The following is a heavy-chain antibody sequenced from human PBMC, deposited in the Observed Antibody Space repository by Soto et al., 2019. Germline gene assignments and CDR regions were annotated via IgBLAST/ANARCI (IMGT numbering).Heavy chain of an antibody. D-gene: IGHD6-13*01. Sequence: ASVKVSCKASGYTFTSYDINWVRQATGQGLEWMGWMNPNSGNTGYARKFQGRVTMTRNTSISTAYMELSSLRSEDTAVYYCACSSSLHYYYYGMDVWGQGTTVTVSS. CDR1: GYTFTSYD. CDR3: ACSSSLHYYYYGMDV. V-gene: IGHV1-8*01. J-gene: IGHJ6*02. CDR2: MNPNSGNT.